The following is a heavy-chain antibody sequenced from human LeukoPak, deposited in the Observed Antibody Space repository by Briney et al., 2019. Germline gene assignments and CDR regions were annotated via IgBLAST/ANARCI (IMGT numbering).Heavy chain of an antibody. D-gene: IGHD1-26*01. Sequence: GTSLRLSCAASGFTFRSYGMQWVRQAPGKVLEWVAYISDDGNTKYYVESVKGRFTVSRDNSKSTLYLQMDSLRAVDTADYYCARGGSYYYFDFWGQGSLVTVSS. CDR1: GFTFRSYG. CDR2: ISDDGNTK. CDR3: ARGGSYYYFDF. J-gene: IGHJ4*02. V-gene: IGHV3-30*03.